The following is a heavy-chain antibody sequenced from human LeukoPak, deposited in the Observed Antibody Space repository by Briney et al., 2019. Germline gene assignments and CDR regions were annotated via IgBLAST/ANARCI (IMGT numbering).Heavy chain of an antibody. D-gene: IGHD3-22*01. Sequence: SETLSLTCTVSGGSISSYYWSWIRQPAGKGLEWIGCIYTSGSTNYNPSLKSRVSMSVDTSKNQFSLKLSSVTAADTAVYYCARVTHYYDSSGYEYYFDYWGQGTLVTVSS. J-gene: IGHJ4*02. CDR3: ARVTHYYDSSGYEYYFDY. CDR1: GGSISSYY. V-gene: IGHV4-4*07. CDR2: IYTSGST.